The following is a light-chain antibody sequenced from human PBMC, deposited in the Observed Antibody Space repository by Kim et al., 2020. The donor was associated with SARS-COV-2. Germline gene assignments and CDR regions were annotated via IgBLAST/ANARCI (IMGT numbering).Light chain of an antibody. CDR1: QSISSY. Sequence: SSPSASVGDRVTIPCRASQSISSYLNWYQQKPGKAPKLLIYAASSLQSGVPSRFSGSGSGTDFTLTISSLQPEDFATYYCQQRWTFGQGTKVDIK. J-gene: IGKJ1*01. CDR2: AAS. CDR3: QQRWT. V-gene: IGKV1-39*01.